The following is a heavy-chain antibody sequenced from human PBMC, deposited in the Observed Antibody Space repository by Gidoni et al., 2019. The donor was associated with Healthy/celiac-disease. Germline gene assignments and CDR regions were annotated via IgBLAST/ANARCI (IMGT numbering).Heavy chain of an antibody. J-gene: IGHJ6*02. CDR2: ISYDGSNK. V-gene: IGHV3-30*01. D-gene: IGHD3-9*01. Sequence: QVQLVESGGGVVQPGRSLRLSCAASGFTFSSYAMHWVRQAPGKGLEWVAVISYDGSNKYYADSVKGRFTISRDNSNNTLYLQMNSLRAEDTAVYYCARAGGILTGPYYYYYGMDVWGQGTTVTVSS. CDR3: ARAGGILTGPYYYYYGMDV. CDR1: GFTFSSYA.